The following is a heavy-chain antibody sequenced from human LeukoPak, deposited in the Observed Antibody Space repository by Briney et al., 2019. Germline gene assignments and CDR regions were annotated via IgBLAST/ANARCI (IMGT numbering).Heavy chain of an antibody. CDR2: IYYSGSI. Sequence: PSETLSLTCTVSGGSISSYYWSWIRQPPGKGLVWLGHIYYSGSINYNPSLRSRVTISVDTSKNQFSLKLSSVTAADTAVYYCARGIVVEPAAMSWFDSWGRGTLVTVSS. V-gene: IGHV4-59*08. CDR3: ARGIVVEPAAMSWFDS. CDR1: GGSISSYY. D-gene: IGHD2-2*01. J-gene: IGHJ5*01.